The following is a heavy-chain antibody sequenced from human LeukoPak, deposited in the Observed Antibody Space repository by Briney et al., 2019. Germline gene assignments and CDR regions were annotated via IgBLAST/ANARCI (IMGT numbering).Heavy chain of an antibody. V-gene: IGHV3-20*04. D-gene: IGHD3-10*01. CDR1: GFTFDDYG. CDR2: INWNRGGT. Sequence: GGSLRLSCAASGFTFDDYGMSWVRQAPGKGLEWVSGINWNRGGTGYADSVKGRFTISRDNAKSTLYIQMNSLRAEDTAVYYCARAKPKNMVRGLIMRRESRYYFDYWGQGTLVTVSS. CDR3: ARAKPKNMVRGLIMRRESRYYFDY. J-gene: IGHJ4*02.